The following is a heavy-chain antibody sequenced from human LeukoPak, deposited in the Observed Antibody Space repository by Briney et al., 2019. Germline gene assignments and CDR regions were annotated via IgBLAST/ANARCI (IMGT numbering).Heavy chain of an antibody. Sequence: GRSLRLSCAASGFTFSSYAMHWVRQAPGKGLEWVAVISYDGSNKYYADSVKGRFTISSDNSKNTLYLQMNSLRAEDTAVYYCARGPKRWLQPYYFDYWGQGTLVTVSS. CDR2: ISYDGSNK. J-gene: IGHJ4*02. D-gene: IGHD5-24*01. CDR1: GFTFSSYA. V-gene: IGHV3-30*04. CDR3: ARGPKRWLQPYYFDY.